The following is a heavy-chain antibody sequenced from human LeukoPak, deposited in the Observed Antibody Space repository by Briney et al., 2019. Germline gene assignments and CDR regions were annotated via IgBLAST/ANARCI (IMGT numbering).Heavy chain of an antibody. J-gene: IGHJ3*02. CDR1: GGSISSSSYY. V-gene: IGHV4-39*01. Sequence: SETLSLTCSVSGGSISSSSYYWGWIRQPPGKGLEWIGSIYYSGNTYYNPSLKSRVTISVDTSKNQFSLKLSSVTAADTAVYYCARDLNYDILTGSQGAFDIWGQGTMVTVSS. D-gene: IGHD3-9*01. CDR3: ARDLNYDILTGSQGAFDI. CDR2: IYYSGNT.